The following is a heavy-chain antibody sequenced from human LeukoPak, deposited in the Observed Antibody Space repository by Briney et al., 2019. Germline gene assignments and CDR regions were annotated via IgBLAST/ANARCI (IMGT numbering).Heavy chain of an antibody. V-gene: IGHV3-48*03. CDR1: GFTFSSYG. Sequence: PGGSLRLSCAASGFTFSSYGMNWVRQAPGEGLEWVLYISSSDSLKYYADSVKGRFTISRDNAKNSLYLQMNSLRAEDTAVYYCAREDYYGSGSYMRYFYYYDMDVWGKGTTVTVSS. CDR3: AREDYYGSGSYMRYFYYYDMDV. J-gene: IGHJ6*04. D-gene: IGHD3-10*01. CDR2: ISSSDSLK.